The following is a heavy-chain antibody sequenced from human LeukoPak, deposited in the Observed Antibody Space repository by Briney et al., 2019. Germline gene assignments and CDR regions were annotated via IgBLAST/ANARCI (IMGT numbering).Heavy chain of an antibody. CDR1: GGSISSGDYY. J-gene: IGHJ4*02. CDR2: IYYSGST. D-gene: IGHD2-2*01. Sequence: PSETLSLTCTVSGGSISSGDYYWSWIRQPPGKGLEWIGYIYYSGSTYYNPSLKSRVTISVDTSKNQFSLKLSSVTDADTAVYYCAREEYQLLVGYYFDYWGQGTLVTVSS. CDR3: AREEYQLLVGYYFDY. V-gene: IGHV4-30-4*08.